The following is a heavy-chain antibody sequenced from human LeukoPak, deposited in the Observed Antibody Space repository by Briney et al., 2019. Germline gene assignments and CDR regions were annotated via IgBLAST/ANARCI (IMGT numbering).Heavy chain of an antibody. CDR1: GFTFSSFG. D-gene: IGHD6-19*01. CDR3: AREYSSGWSPFN. CDR2: IWHDGSNK. J-gene: IGHJ4*02. Sequence: GGSLRLSCAASGFTFSSFGMHWVRQAPGKGLEWVASIWHDGSNKYYADSVKGRFTISRDNSKNTLYLQMNSLRAEDTAVYYCAREYSSGWSPFNWGQGTLVTVSS. V-gene: IGHV3-33*01.